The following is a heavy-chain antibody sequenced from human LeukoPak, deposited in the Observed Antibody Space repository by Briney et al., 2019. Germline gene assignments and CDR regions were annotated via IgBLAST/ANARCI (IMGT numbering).Heavy chain of an antibody. CDR1: GYTFTSYY. CDR2: INPSGGST. Sequence: ASVEVSCKASGYTFTSYYMHWVRQAPGQGLEWMGIINPSGGSTSYAQKFQGRVTMTRDTSTSTVYMELSSLRSEDTAVYYCARAVSYCTNGVCYSYWFDPWGQGTLVTVSS. J-gene: IGHJ5*02. V-gene: IGHV1-46*01. CDR3: ARAVSYCTNGVCYSYWFDP. D-gene: IGHD2-8*01.